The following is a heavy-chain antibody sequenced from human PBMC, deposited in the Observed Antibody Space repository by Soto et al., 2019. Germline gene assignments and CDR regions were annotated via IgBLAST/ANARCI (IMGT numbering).Heavy chain of an antibody. D-gene: IGHD3-22*01. CDR3: VGQKYVSMIVVVDY. J-gene: IGHJ4*02. CDR1: GLTVSNYA. CDR2: MSGSGDST. Sequence: GGSLRLSCAASGLTVSNYAMGWVRQAPGKGLEWVSGMSGSGDSTYYADSVKGRFTISRDYFKNTLYLQMSSLRVDDTAVYFCVGQKYVSMIVVVDYWGQGALVTVSS. V-gene: IGHV3-23*01.